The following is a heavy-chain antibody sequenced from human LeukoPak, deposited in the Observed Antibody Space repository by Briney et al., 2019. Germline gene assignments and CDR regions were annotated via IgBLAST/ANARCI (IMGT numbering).Heavy chain of an antibody. CDR3: ARSLGITSLDY. Sequence: SETLSLTCSVSGGSIRSYYWSCIRDTPGKGLEWIGYIYYSGSINYNPSFKSRVTMSVDTSKNQFSLKLHSVTAADTAMYYCARSLGITSLDYWGQGMLVIVSS. D-gene: IGHD1-14*01. CDR1: GGSIRSYY. CDR2: IYYSGSI. J-gene: IGHJ4*02. V-gene: IGHV4-59*01.